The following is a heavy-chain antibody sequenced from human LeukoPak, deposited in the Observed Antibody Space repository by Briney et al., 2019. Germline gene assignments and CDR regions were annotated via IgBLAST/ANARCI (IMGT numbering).Heavy chain of an antibody. CDR2: TYYRSKWSN. CDR1: GDSVSNNSAI. J-gene: IGHJ4*02. D-gene: IGHD2-2*01. CDR3: ARSSNLHYFNY. V-gene: IGHV6-1*01. Sequence: SQTLSLTCAISGDSVSNNSAIWIWIRQSPSRSLQWLGRTYYRSKWSNDYAVSVKSRITLNVDTSKNQFSLQLNSVTPEDTAVYYCARSSNLHYFNYWGQGTQVTVSS.